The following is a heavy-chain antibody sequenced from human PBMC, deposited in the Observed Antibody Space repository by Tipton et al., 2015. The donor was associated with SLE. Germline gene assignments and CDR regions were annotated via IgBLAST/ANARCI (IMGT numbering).Heavy chain of an antibody. CDR3: ARESDSPDV. D-gene: IGHD2-15*01. Sequence: QLVQSGAEVKKPGASVKVSCKASGYTFTGYGVHWVRQAPGQGLEWMGIINPGADYTTYAQNFQGRVTMTRDMSRNTVYTELSGLRSEDTAIYYCARESDSPDVWGQRTTVTVSS. J-gene: IGHJ6*02. V-gene: IGHV1-46*03. CDR2: INPGADYT. CDR1: GYTFTGYG.